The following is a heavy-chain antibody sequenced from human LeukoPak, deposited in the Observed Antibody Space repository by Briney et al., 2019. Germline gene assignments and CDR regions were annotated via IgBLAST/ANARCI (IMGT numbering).Heavy chain of an antibody. CDR2: IYYSGST. Sequence: SETLSLTCTVSGGSISSSSYYWGWIRQPRGKGLEWIGSIYYSGSTYYNPSLKCRVTISVHSSKNQCSLRLSSVTAADTAVYYCARHQDGYGVEEFDYWGQGTLVTVSS. CDR1: GGSISSSSYY. D-gene: IGHD5-12*01. CDR3: ARHQDGYGVEEFDY. J-gene: IGHJ4*02. V-gene: IGHV4-39*01.